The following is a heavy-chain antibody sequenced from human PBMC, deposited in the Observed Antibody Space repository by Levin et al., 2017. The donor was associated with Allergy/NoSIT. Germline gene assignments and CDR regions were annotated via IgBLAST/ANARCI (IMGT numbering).Heavy chain of an antibody. CDR3: ARDLEAEYGDYVRYFQH. V-gene: IGHV3-66*01. CDR2: IYSGGST. Sequence: GESLKISCAASGFTVSSHYMSWVRQAPGKGLEWVSVIYSGGSTYYADSVKGRFTISRDNSKNTLYLQMNSLRAEDTAVYYCARDLEAEYGDYVRYFQHWGQGTLVTVSS. CDR1: GFTVSSHY. J-gene: IGHJ1*01. D-gene: IGHD4-17*01.